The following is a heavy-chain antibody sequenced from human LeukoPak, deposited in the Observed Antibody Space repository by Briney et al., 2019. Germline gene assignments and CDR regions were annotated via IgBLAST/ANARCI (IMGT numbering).Heavy chain of an antibody. CDR1: GYSFSNYG. V-gene: IGHV1-8*02. CDR3: ATYRLYCSSTSCHDAFDI. J-gene: IGHJ3*02. CDR2: MNPNSGNT. Sequence: ASVKVSCKGSGYSFSNYGVSWVRQAPGQGLEWMGWMNPNSGNTGYAQKFQGRVTMTRNTSISTAYMELSSLRSEDTAVYYCATYRLYCSSTSCHDAFDIWGQGTMVTVSS. D-gene: IGHD2-2*01.